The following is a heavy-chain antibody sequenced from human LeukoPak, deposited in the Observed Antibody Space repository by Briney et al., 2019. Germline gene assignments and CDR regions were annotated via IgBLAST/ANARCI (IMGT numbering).Heavy chain of an antibody. CDR3: ARERGYYANTGYFDY. CDR1: GFTFSSYA. Sequence: GGSLRLSCAASGFTFSSYAMSWVRQAPGKGLEWVSVIYSGGSTYYADSVKGRFTISRDNSKNTLYLQMGSLRAEDMAVYYCARERGYYANTGYFDYWGQGTLVTVSS. CDR2: IYSGGST. D-gene: IGHD3-10*01. J-gene: IGHJ4*02. V-gene: IGHV3-66*01.